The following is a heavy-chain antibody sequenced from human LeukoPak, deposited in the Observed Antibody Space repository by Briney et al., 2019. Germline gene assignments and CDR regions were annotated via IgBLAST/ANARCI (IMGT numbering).Heavy chain of an antibody. CDR3: ARDRGGYSSSWYDY. V-gene: IGHV1-18*01. D-gene: IGHD6-13*01. CDR1: GYTFTSYG. Sequence: ASVKVSCKASGYTFTSYGIGWVRQAPGQGLEWMGWISAYNGNTNYAQKLQGRVTMTTDTSTSTAYMELRSLRSDDTAVYYCARDRGGYSSSWYDYWGQGTLVTVSS. CDR2: ISAYNGNT. J-gene: IGHJ4*02.